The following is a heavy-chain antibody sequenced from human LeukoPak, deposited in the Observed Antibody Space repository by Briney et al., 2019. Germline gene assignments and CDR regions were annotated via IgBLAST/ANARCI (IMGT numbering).Heavy chain of an antibody. CDR2: INTNTGNP. V-gene: IGHV7-4-1*02. J-gene: IGHJ5*02. CDR3: ARHLFLDTAMRVPFWFDP. CDR1: GYTFTSYA. D-gene: IGHD5-18*01. Sequence: GASVKVSCKASGYTFTSYAMNWVRQAPGQGLEWMGWINTNTGNPTYAQGFTGRFVFSLDTSVSTAYLQISSLKAEDTAVYYCARHLFLDTAMRVPFWFDPWGQGTLVTVSS.